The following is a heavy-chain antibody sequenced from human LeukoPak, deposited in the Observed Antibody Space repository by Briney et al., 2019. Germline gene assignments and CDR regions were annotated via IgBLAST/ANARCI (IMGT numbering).Heavy chain of an antibody. D-gene: IGHD3-22*01. CDR3: ARDGAMINPFDY. V-gene: IGHV3-74*01. CDR1: GFTFSSYW. Sequence: GGSLRLSCAASGFTFSSYWMHWVRQAPGKGLVWVSRINSDGSSTSYADSVKGRFTISRDNAKNTLYLQMNSLRAEDTAVCYCARDGAMINPFDYWGQGTLVTVSS. J-gene: IGHJ4*02. CDR2: INSDGSST.